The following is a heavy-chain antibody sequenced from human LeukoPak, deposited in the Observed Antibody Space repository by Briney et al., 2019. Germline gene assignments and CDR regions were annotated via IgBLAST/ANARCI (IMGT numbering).Heavy chain of an antibody. J-gene: IGHJ6*03. CDR2: ITSSSSYI. D-gene: IGHD1-26*01. CDR1: GFSFSTYN. CDR3: ARDPYSGSYGDYYYHYMDV. Sequence: NAGGSLRLSCAASGFSFSTYNMNWVRQAPGKGLEWVSSITSSSSYIYYADSVKGRFTISRDNAKSSLYLQMNSLRDEDTAVYYCARDPYSGSYGDYYYHYMDVWGKGTTVTISS. V-gene: IGHV3-21*01.